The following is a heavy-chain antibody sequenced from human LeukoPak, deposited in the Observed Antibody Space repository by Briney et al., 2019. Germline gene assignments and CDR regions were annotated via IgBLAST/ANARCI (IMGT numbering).Heavy chain of an antibody. J-gene: IGHJ4*02. D-gene: IGHD3-16*01. CDR1: GYTFTGYY. Sequence: ASVKLSCTASGYTFTGYYMHWVRQAPGQGLEWMGCINPNSGGTNYAQKFQGRVTMTRDTSISTAYMELSRLRSDDTAVYYCARGYVWGSPTPFDYWGQGTLVTVSS. CDR2: INPNSGGT. CDR3: ARGYVWGSPTPFDY. V-gene: IGHV1-2*02.